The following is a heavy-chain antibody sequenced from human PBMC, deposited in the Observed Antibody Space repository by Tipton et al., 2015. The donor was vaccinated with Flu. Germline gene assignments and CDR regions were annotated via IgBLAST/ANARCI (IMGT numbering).Heavy chain of an antibody. CDR3: AKDRAAVPEGGFDY. Sequence: SLRLSCAASGFTFSIYAMSWVRQAPGKGLEWVSGIRDGGGGTYYADSVKGRFTISRDNSKNMMYLQMNSLRAEDTAVYYCAKDRAAVPEGGFDYWGQGTLVTVSS. V-gene: IGHV3-23*01. CDR1: GFTFSIYA. D-gene: IGHD6-19*01. J-gene: IGHJ4*02. CDR2: IRDGGGGT.